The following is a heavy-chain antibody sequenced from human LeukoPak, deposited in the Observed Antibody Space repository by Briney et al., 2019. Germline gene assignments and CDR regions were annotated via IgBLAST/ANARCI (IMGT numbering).Heavy chain of an antibody. J-gene: IGHJ5*02. CDR2: IYYSGST. V-gene: IGHV4-59*08. CDR3: ARRSVTMVTDP. Sequence: SETLSLTCTVSGGSISSYYWSWIRQPPGKGLEWIGYIYYSGSTNYNPSLKSRVTISVDTSKNQFSLKLSSVTAADTAVYYCARRSVTMVTDPWGQGTLVTVSS. CDR1: GGSISSYY. D-gene: IGHD3-10*01.